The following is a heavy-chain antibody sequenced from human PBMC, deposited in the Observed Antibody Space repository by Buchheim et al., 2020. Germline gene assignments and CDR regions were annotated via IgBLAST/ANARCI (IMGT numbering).Heavy chain of an antibody. Sequence: EVQLVQSGAEVKKPGESLKISCKASGYSFTSYWIAWVRQMPGKGLEWMGIIYPGDSDTRYNPSFQGQVTISADKSISTAYLQWSSLKASNTAMYFCARESQWPNYYYYGMDVWGQGTT. CDR2: IYPGDSDT. D-gene: IGHD6-19*01. CDR3: ARESQWPNYYYYGMDV. V-gene: IGHV5-51*01. CDR1: GYSFTSYW. J-gene: IGHJ6*02.